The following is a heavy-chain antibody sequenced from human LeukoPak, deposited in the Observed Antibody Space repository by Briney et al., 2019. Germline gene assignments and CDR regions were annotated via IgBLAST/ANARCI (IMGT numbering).Heavy chain of an antibody. Sequence: PGRSLRLSCAASGFTFDDYAMHWVRQAPGKGLEWVSGISGSGGSTYYADSVKGRFTISRDNSKNTLYLQMNSLRAEDTAVYYCAKLDYGGNRPGAFDYWGQGTLVTVSS. D-gene: IGHD4-23*01. CDR1: GFTFDDYA. V-gene: IGHV3-23*01. CDR2: ISGSGGST. CDR3: AKLDYGGNRPGAFDY. J-gene: IGHJ4*02.